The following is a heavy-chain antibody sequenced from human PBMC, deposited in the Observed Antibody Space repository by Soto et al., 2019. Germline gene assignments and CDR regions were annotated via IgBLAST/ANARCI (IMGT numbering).Heavy chain of an antibody. D-gene: IGHD1-26*01. CDR3: ARRSRAIHYYYYGMDV. Sequence: QLQLQESGPGLVKPSETLSLTCTVSGGSISSSSYYWGWIRQPPGKGLEWIGSIYYSGSTYYNPSLKSRVTISVDTSQNQFSLKLSSVTAADTAVYYCARRSRAIHYYYYGMDVWGQGTTVTVSS. V-gene: IGHV4-39*01. CDR1: GGSISSSSYY. CDR2: IYYSGST. J-gene: IGHJ6*02.